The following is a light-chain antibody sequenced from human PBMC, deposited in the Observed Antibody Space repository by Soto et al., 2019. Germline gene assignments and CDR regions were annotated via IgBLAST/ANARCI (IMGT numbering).Light chain of an antibody. CDR2: GNS. J-gene: IGLJ2*01. CDR3: KSYDSSLSEGV. CDR1: SSNIGADYD. Sequence: QSVLTQPPSVSGAPGQRVTISCTGSSSNIGADYDVHWYQQHPGTAPKLLIYGNSNRPSGVSDRFSGSKSGTSASLAISGLQADDEADYYCKSYDSSLSEGVFGGGTKVTVL. V-gene: IGLV1-40*01.